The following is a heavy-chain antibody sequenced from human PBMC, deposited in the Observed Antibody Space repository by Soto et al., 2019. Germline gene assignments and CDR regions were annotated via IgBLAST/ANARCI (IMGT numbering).Heavy chain of an antibody. CDR1: GFTLGDFG. V-gene: IGHV3-49*03. CDR3: ASLASWSQEYYYGMDV. CDR2: IRSKGYGGTT. Sequence: PGGSLRLSCTGSGFTLGDFGMSWFRQAPGKGLEWLSFIRSKGYGGTTESAASVRGRFITSRDDSKSIAYLQMNSLKTEDTAVCYCASLASWSQEYYYGMDVWGQGTTVTVSS. J-gene: IGHJ6*02.